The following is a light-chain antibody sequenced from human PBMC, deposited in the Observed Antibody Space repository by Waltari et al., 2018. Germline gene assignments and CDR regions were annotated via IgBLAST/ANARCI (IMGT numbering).Light chain of an antibody. CDR1: IYVGGYDY. Sequence: QSALTQPRSVSGSPGPSVTLSCTGIYVGGYDYGPWYQQYPGKAPKLKIYRVTKRPSGVPDRFSGSRSGNTASLTISGLQAEDEADYYCCSNAGSHTYFFGPGTKVTVL. CDR2: RVT. J-gene: IGLJ1*01. CDR3: CSNAGSHTYF. V-gene: IGLV2-11*01.